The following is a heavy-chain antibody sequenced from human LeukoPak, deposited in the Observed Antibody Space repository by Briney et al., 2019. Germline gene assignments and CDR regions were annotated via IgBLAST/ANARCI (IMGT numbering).Heavy chain of an antibody. J-gene: IGHJ6*03. CDR2: INPNSGGT. V-gene: IGHV1-2*02. CDR1: GYTFTGYY. Sequence: GASVKVSCKASGYTFTGYYMHWVRQAPGQGLEWMGWINPNSGGTNYAQKLQGRVTMTTDTSTSTAYMELRSLRSDDTAVYYCARARENYYDSSGYYWPVRDVSNYYYYMDVWGKGATVTVSS. D-gene: IGHD3-22*01. CDR3: ARARENYYDSSGYYWPVRDVSNYYYYMDV.